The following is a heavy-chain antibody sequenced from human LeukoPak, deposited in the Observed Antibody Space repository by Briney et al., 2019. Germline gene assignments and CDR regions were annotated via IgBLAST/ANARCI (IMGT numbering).Heavy chain of an antibody. J-gene: IGHJ6*02. CDR2: IKQDGSEK. D-gene: IGHD3-9*01. CDR1: GFTFSSYW. Sequence: GGSLRLSCAASGFTFSSYWMSWVRQAPGQGLEWVANIKQDGSEKYYVDSVKGRFTISRDNAKNSLYLQMNSLSAEDTAVYYCARGSRVYDILTGYYFNYYYYGMDVWGQGTTVTVSS. V-gene: IGHV3-7*01. CDR3: ARGSRVYDILTGYYFNYYYYGMDV.